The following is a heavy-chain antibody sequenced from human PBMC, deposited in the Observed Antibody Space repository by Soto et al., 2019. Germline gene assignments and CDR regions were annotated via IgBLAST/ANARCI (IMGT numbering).Heavy chain of an antibody. Sequence: QVQLVQSGAEVQKPGSSVKVSCKASGGTFSNYTITWVRQAPGQGLEWMGRIIPILDIANYAKKFQGRATITADKSTSTAYMELSSLISEYTAVYYCARDVGLGPVTVSTHVDYWGQGTLVIVSS. J-gene: IGHJ4*02. V-gene: IGHV1-69*08. CDR3: ARDVGLGPVTVSTHVDY. CDR1: GGTFSNYT. CDR2: IIPILDIA. D-gene: IGHD4-17*01.